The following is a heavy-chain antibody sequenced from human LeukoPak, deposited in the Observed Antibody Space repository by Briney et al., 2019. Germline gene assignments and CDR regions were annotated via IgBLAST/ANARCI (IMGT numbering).Heavy chain of an antibody. CDR2: ISGTSSYI. V-gene: IGHV3-21*01. CDR3: ARDHCSSTSCYLDFFSDWFDP. Sequence: GGSLRLSCAASGFTFSTYRMNWVRQAPGKGLEWVSSISGTSSYIYYADSVKGRFTISRDNAKNSLSLQMNSLRAEDTAVYYCARDHCSSTSCYLDFFSDWFDPWGQGTLVTVSS. CDR1: GFTFSTYR. J-gene: IGHJ5*02. D-gene: IGHD2-2*01.